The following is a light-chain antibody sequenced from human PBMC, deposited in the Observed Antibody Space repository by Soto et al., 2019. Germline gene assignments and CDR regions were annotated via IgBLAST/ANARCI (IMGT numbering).Light chain of an antibody. CDR3: QQYGSSPGT. V-gene: IGKV3-20*01. J-gene: IGKJ1*01. Sequence: IVLTQSPGTLSLSPGERATLSCRASQTVSSSYLAWYQRKPGQAPRLLIYGASTRATGIPDRFSGSGSGTDFTLTISRLEPEDFAVYYCQQYGSSPGTFGQGTKVEIK. CDR1: QTVSSSY. CDR2: GAS.